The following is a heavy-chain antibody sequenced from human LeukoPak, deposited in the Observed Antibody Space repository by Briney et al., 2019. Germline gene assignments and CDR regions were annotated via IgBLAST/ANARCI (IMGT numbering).Heavy chain of an antibody. CDR3: ARPRVEMAAYDAFDI. Sequence: GESLKISCKASGYTFTSYWIAWVRQMPGKGLEWMGIIYPGDSDTRYSPSFQGRVTISADKSISTTYLQWSSLQASDTAMYYCARPRVEMAAYDAFDIWGQGTMVTVSS. J-gene: IGHJ3*02. D-gene: IGHD5-24*01. CDR1: GYTFTSYW. V-gene: IGHV5-51*01. CDR2: IYPGDSDT.